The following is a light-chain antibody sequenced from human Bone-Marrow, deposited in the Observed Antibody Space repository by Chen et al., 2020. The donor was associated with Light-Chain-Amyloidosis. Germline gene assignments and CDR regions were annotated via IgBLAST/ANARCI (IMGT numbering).Light chain of an antibody. CDR2: EDD. CDR1: RGSIAPNY. J-gene: IGLJ3*02. V-gene: IGLV6-57*01. CDR3: QSYQGSSQGV. Sequence: NFMLTQPHSVSESPVTTVIISCTRSRGSIAPNYVQWYQQRPGRSPTTVLYEDDQRPSGVPDRFSGSIDRSSNSAFLTISGLKTEDEADYYCQSYQGSSQGVFGGGTKLTVL.